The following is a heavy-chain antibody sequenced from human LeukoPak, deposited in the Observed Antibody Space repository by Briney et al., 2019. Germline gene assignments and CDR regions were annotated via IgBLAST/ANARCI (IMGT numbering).Heavy chain of an antibody. D-gene: IGHD3-16*01. CDR3: ARAPRGIFDY. Sequence: SQTLSLTYAISGDTVSSSSAAWNSVRQSPSRGLEWLGSTYYRSKWYNDYAVSVKSQITINPDTSKNQFSLQLNPVTPEDTAVYYCARAPRGIFDYWGQGTLVTVSS. V-gene: IGHV6-1*01. CDR1: GDTVSSSSAA. CDR2: TYYRSKWYN. J-gene: IGHJ4*02.